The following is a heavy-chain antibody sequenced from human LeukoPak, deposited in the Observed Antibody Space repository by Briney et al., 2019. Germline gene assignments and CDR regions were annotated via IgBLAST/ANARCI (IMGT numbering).Heavy chain of an antibody. J-gene: IGHJ2*01. CDR2: ISAYNGNT. CDR1: GYTFTSYG. V-gene: IGHV1-18*01. Sequence: ASVKVSCKASGYTFTSYGISWVRQAPGQGLEWMGWISAYNGNTNYAQKLQGRVTMTTDKSTSTAYMELRSLRSDDTAVYYCARDGGKGYYDSSGPYWYFDLWGRGTLVTVSS. CDR3: ARDGGKGYYDSSGPYWYFDL. D-gene: IGHD3-22*01.